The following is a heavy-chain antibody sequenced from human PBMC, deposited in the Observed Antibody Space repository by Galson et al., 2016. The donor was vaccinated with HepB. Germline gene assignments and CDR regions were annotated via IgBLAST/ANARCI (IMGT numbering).Heavy chain of an antibody. Sequence: ETLSLTCTVSGGSIRDFNYYWGWIRQPPGKGLEWIGTVYNSGTTYYNPSLKIRVTISVDTSKNHFSLKLSSVTAADTAFYSCGRPWGWGQGTMVTVSS. CDR2: VYNSGTT. V-gene: IGHV4-39*02. J-gene: IGHJ4*02. D-gene: IGHD3-16*01. CDR1: GGSIRDFNYY. CDR3: GRPWG.